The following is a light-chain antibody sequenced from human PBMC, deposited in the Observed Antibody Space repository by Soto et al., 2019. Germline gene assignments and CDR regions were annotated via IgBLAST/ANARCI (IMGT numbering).Light chain of an antibody. Sequence: QSTLTQPASVSGSPGQSITISCTGTSSDVGGYNYVSWYQHHPGKAPKLMIFDVSNRPSGVSNRFSGSKSGNTASLTISGLQPEDEADSSCSSYTPSNTRQIVFGTGPKVTVL. CDR3: SSYTPSNTRQIV. CDR1: SSDVGGYNY. V-gene: IGLV2-14*03. CDR2: DVS. J-gene: IGLJ1*01.